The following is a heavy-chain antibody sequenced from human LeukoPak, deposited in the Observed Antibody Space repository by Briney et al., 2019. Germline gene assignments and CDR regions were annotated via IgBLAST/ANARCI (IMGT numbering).Heavy chain of an antibody. V-gene: IGHV3-23*01. J-gene: IGHJ4*02. Sequence: GGSLRLSCAASGFTFNISARSWVRQAPGKGLEWVSPISASGGSTYYADSVKGRFTISRDNSKNTLYLQMNSLRAAAEDTAVYYCAKDRYNDILTGCSLFDFWGQGTLVTVSS. CDR1: GFTFNISA. CDR2: ISASGGST. CDR3: AKDRYNDILTGCSLFDF. D-gene: IGHD3-9*01.